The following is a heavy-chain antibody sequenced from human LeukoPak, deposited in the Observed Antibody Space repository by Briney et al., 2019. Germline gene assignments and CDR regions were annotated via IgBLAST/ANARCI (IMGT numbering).Heavy chain of an antibody. D-gene: IGHD6-19*01. Sequence: ASVKVSCKASGYTFISYYMHWVRQAPGQGLEWMGIINPGGGSTRYAQKFQGRVTMTRDTSTSTVYMELSSLRSEDTAVYYCASDGYSSGWYVLDYWGQGTLVTVSS. J-gene: IGHJ4*02. CDR2: INPGGGST. CDR1: GYTFISYY. V-gene: IGHV1-46*01. CDR3: ASDGYSSGWYVLDY.